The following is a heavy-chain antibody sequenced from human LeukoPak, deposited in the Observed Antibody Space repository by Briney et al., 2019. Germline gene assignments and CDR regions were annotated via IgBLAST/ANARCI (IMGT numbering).Heavy chain of an antibody. D-gene: IGHD6-13*01. V-gene: IGHV4-34*01. CDR1: GGSFSGYY. CDR3: AREGIAAATPWVGY. Sequence: SETLSLTCAVYGGSFSGYYWSWIRQPPGKGLEWIGEINHSGSTNYNPSLKSRVTISVDTSKNQFSLKLSSVTAADTAVYYCAREGIAAATPWVGYWSQGTLVTVSS. CDR2: INHSGST. J-gene: IGHJ4*02.